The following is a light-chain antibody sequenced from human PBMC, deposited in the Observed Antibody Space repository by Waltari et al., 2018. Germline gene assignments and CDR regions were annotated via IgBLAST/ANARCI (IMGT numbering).Light chain of an antibody. CDR3: QQRSTWPPFT. V-gene: IGKV3-11*01. J-gene: IGKJ3*01. CDR2: DAS. Sequence: EIVLTQSPATLSLSPGVRATLSCRASQSVSKYLAWYQQKPGQAPRLLIYDASNRATGIPARFSGSGSGTDFILTISSLEPEDFAVYYCQQRSTWPPFTFGPGTTLDI. CDR1: QSVSKY.